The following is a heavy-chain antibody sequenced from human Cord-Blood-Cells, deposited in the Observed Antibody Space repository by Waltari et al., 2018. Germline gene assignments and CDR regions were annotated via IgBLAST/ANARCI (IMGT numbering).Heavy chain of an antibody. CDR2: IYHSGST. V-gene: IGHV4-30-2*01. D-gene: IGHD6-6*01. CDR3: ARVLAARPFAFDI. CDR1: GGSISSGGYS. J-gene: IGHJ3*02. Sequence: PSQTLSLTCAVSGGSISSGGYSWSWIRQPPGKGLEWIGYIYHSGSTYYNPSLKSRVTISVDRSKNQFSLKLSSVTAADTAVYYSARVLAARPFAFDIWGQGTMVTVSS.